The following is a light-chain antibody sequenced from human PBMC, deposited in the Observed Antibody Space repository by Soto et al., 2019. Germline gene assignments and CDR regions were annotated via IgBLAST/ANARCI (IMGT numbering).Light chain of an antibody. Sequence: QSVLTQPPSVSGAPGQRVTISCTGSSSNIGAGYDVHWYQQLPGTTPKVLIYGNSNRPSGVPDRFSGSKSGTSASLAITGLQAEEEADYYCQSYDSSLNGLVFGGGTKLTVL. CDR3: QSYDSSLNGLV. V-gene: IGLV1-40*01. J-gene: IGLJ2*01. CDR1: SSNIGAGYD. CDR2: GNS.